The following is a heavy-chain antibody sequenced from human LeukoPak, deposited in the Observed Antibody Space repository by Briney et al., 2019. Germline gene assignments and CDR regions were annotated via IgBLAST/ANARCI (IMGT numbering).Heavy chain of an antibody. CDR1: GFTFSKYG. V-gene: IGHV4-59*12. CDR2: IYYSGST. J-gene: IGHJ4*02. Sequence: GSLRLSCAASGFTFSKYGMNWIRQPPGKGLEWIGNIYYSGSTYYNPSLKSRVTISVDTSNNQYSLKLTSVTAADTAVDYCARDPHLNHDSSGYYYFDYWGQGTLVTVSS. CDR3: ARDPHLNHDSSGYYYFDY. D-gene: IGHD3-22*01.